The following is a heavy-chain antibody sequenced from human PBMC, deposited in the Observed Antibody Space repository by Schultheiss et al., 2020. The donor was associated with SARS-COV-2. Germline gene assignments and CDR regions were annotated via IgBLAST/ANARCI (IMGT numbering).Heavy chain of an antibody. Sequence: GGSLRLSCAASGLSVSNNYMTWVRQAPGKGLEWVSVIYSGGNTHYADSVRGRFIISRDNSKTTLYLQMTSLRVEDTAMYYCVRDGPAASYGMDVWGQGTTVTVSS. D-gene: IGHD2-2*01. CDR1: GLSVSNNY. CDR3: VRDGPAASYGMDV. CDR2: IYSGGNT. J-gene: IGHJ6*02. V-gene: IGHV3-66*01.